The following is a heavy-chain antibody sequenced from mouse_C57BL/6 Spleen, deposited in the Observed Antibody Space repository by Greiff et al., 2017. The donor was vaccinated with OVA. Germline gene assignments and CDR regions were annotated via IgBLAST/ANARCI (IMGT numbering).Heavy chain of an antibody. V-gene: IGHV1-72*01. Sequence: QVQLKQPGAELVKPGASVKLSCKASGYTFTSYWMHWVKQRPGRGLEWIGRIDPNSGGTKYNEKFKSKATLTVDKPSSTAYMQLSSLTSEDSAVYYCARLGVITTVVVDWYFDVWGTGTTVTVSS. CDR3: ARLGVITTVVVDWYFDV. D-gene: IGHD1-1*01. CDR1: GYTFTSYW. CDR2: IDPNSGGT. J-gene: IGHJ1*03.